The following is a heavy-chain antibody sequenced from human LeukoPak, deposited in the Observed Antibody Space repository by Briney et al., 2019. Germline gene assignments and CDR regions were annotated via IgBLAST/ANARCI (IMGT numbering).Heavy chain of an antibody. CDR2: ISGSGGST. Sequence: PGGSLRLSCAASGFTFSSYAMSWVRQAPGKGLEWVSAISGSGGSTYYADSVKGRFTISRDNSKNTLYLQMNSLRAEDTAVYYCAKDLRTYGSGSYYAEYYFDYWGQGTLVTVSS. D-gene: IGHD3-10*01. CDR3: AKDLRTYGSGSYYAEYYFDY. CDR1: GFTFSSYA. V-gene: IGHV3-23*01. J-gene: IGHJ4*02.